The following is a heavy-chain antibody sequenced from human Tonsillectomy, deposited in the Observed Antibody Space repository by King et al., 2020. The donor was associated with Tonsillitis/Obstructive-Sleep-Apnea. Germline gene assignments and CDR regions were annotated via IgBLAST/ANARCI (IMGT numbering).Heavy chain of an antibody. CDR2: INHSGST. J-gene: IGHJ3*02. D-gene: IGHD3-3*01. CDR3: ARGLAIRFLEWLFRDDAFDI. V-gene: IGHV4-34*01. Sequence: VQLQQWGAGLLKPSETLSLTCAVYGGSFSGYYWSWIRQPPGKGLEWIGEINHSGSTNYNPSLKSRVTISVETSKNQFSLKLSPVTAADTAVYYCARGLAIRFLEWLFRDDAFDIWGQGTMVTVSS. CDR1: GGSFSGYY.